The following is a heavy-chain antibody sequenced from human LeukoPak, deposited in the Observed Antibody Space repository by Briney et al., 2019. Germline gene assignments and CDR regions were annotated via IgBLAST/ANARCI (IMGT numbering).Heavy chain of an antibody. J-gene: IGHJ4*02. CDR1: GYTFTSYD. Sequence: ASVKVSCKASGYTFTSYDINWVRQATGQGLEWMGWMNPNSGNTGYAQKFQGRVTITRNTSISTAYMALSSLRSEDTAVYYCARSYNWNYGDFDYWGQGTLVTVSS. CDR3: ARSYNWNYGDFDY. CDR2: MNPNSGNT. D-gene: IGHD1-7*01. V-gene: IGHV1-8*03.